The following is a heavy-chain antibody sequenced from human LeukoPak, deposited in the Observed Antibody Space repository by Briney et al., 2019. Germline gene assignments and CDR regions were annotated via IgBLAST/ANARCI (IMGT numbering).Heavy chain of an antibody. V-gene: IGHV3-23*01. J-gene: IGHJ5*02. D-gene: IGHD4-23*01. CDR1: GFTFSSYA. CDR2: ISGGGGNT. CDR3: ANSPYVGDHGGPSA. Sequence: GGSLRLSCAASGFTFSSYAMSWVRQAPGKGPEWVSGISGGGGNTYYADSVKGRFTISRDDSKNTLFLQMNSLRVEDTAVYYCANSPYVGDHGGPSAWGQGTLVTVSS.